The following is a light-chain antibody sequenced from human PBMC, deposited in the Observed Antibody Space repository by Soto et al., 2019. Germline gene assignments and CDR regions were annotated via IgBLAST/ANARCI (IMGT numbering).Light chain of an antibody. J-gene: IGLJ1*01. CDR2: DVT. CDR3: TSYAGNAILL. Sequence: QSALTQPASVSGSPGQSITISCTGTSSDVGGYNYVSWYQEHAGKAPKLIIYDVTNRPSGVSNRFSASKSGNTASLTISGLQAEDDADYYCTSYAGNAILLFGTGTKVTVL. CDR1: SSDVGGYNY. V-gene: IGLV2-14*01.